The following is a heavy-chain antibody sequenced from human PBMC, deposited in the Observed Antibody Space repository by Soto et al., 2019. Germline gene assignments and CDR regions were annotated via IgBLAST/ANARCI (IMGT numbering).Heavy chain of an antibody. J-gene: IGHJ4*02. CDR1: GGSISSSSYY. CDR2: IYYSGST. D-gene: IGHD4-17*01. CDR3: ARLDYGGNSGGPDY. V-gene: IGHV4-39*01. Sequence: QLQLQESGPGLVKPSETLSLTCTVSGGSISSSSYYWGWIRQPPGKGLEWIGSIYYSGSTYYNRSLKSRVTISVDTSKNQFSLKLSSVTAADTAVYYCARLDYGGNSGGPDYWGQGTLVTVSS.